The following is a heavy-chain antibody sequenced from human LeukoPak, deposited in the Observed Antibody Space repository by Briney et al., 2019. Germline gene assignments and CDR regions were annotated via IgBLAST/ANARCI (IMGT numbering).Heavy chain of an antibody. J-gene: IGHJ4*02. Sequence: SETLSLTCTVSGGSISSYYWSWIRQPPGKGLEWIGSIYYSGSTYYNPSLKSRVTISVDTSKNQFSLKLSSVTAADTAVYYCASGGVRVGATILYYFDYWGQGTLVTVSS. CDR3: ASGGVRVGATILYYFDY. D-gene: IGHD1-26*01. CDR1: GGSISSYY. CDR2: IYYSGST. V-gene: IGHV4-59*12.